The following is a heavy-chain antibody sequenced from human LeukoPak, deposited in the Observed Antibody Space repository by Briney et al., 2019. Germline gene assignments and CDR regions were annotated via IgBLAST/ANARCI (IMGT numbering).Heavy chain of an antibody. Sequence: GGSLRLSCAASGFTFSKFAMSWVRQAPGKGLEWVSTLSGSGGSTYYADSVKGRFTISRGNSKNILYLQMNRLRAEDTAVYYCAKGAYYDILTGYPMHFDYWGQGTLVTVSS. CDR2: LSGSGGST. V-gene: IGHV3-23*01. J-gene: IGHJ4*02. D-gene: IGHD3-9*01. CDR3: AKGAYYDILTGYPMHFDY. CDR1: GFTFSKFA.